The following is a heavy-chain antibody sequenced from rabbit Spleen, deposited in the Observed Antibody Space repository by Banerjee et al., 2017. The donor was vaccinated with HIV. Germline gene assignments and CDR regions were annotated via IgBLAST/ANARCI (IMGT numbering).Heavy chain of an antibody. V-gene: IGHV1S47*01. J-gene: IGHJ6*01. CDR2: IDPLFGTT. Sequence: QEQLVESGGGLVKPGGSLKLSCKASGFDFSHYGVSWVRQAPGKVLEWIGYIDPLFGTTYYANWVNGRFTISSHNAQNTLYLQLNSLTAAATASYFCVRGASSSGYYSLWGPGTLVTVS. CDR3: VRGASSSGYYSL. CDR1: GFDFSHYG. D-gene: IGHD1-1*01.